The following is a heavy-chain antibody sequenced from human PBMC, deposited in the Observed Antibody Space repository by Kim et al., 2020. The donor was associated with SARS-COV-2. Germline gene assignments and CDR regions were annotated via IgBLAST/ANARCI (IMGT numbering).Heavy chain of an antibody. CDR3: ARRFYAMDV. J-gene: IGHJ6*02. D-gene: IGHD3-16*01. V-gene: IGHV3-53*01. Sequence: SVKGRLTTSEGNSKNTGYLQMSSLRAEDTAVYYCARRFYAMDVWGQGTTVTVSS.